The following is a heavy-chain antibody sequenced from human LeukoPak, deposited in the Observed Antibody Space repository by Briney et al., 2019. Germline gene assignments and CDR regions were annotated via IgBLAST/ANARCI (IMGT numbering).Heavy chain of an antibody. CDR3: AKDIPLGARIVGATGY. V-gene: IGHV3-23*01. J-gene: IGHJ4*02. CDR1: GFTFSSYA. Sequence: GGSLRLSCAGSGFTFSSYAMSWVRQAPGKGLEWVSAITSSGGSTYYADSVKGRFTISRDNSKSTLYLQMNSLRAEDTAVYYCAKDIPLGARIVGATGYWGQGTLVTVSS. CDR2: ITSSGGST. D-gene: IGHD1-26*01.